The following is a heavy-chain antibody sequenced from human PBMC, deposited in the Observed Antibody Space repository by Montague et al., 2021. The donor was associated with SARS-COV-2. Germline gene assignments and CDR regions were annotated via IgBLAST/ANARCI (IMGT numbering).Heavy chain of an antibody. CDR1: GFTFSNAW. CDR2: IKSKTDSGTT. D-gene: IGHD6-19*01. Sequence: SLRLSCAASGFTFSNAWMSWVRQAPGKGLEWVGRIKSKTDSGTTDYAAPVKGRFTISRDDSKNTLYLQMNSLKTEDTAVYYCTTAIAVAGTGRYYYYYGMDVGGQGTTVTVS. V-gene: IGHV3-15*01. CDR3: TTAIAVAGTGRYYYYYGMDV. J-gene: IGHJ6*02.